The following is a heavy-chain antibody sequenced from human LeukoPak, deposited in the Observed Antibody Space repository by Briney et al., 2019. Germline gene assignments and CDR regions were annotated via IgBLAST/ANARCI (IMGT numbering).Heavy chain of an antibody. CDR1: GGSISSSSYY. CDR3: AREVTIFGVVRAPYFDY. V-gene: IGHV4-39*07. Sequence: SETLSLTCTVSGGSISSSSYYWGWIRQPPGKGLEWIGSIYYSGSTYYNPSLKSRVTRSVDTSKNQFSLKLSSVTAADTAVYYCAREVTIFGVVRAPYFDYWGQGTLVTVSS. CDR2: IYYSGST. D-gene: IGHD3-3*01. J-gene: IGHJ4*02.